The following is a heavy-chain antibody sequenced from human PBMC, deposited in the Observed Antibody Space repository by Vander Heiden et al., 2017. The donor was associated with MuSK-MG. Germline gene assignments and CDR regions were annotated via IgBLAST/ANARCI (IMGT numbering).Heavy chain of an antibody. V-gene: IGHV3-30*03. CDR1: GFTFSSYG. J-gene: IGHJ3*02. CDR3: AAGVGMGAPTGDVGAFDI. D-gene: IGHD1-26*01. Sequence: QVQLVESGGGVVQPGRSLRLSCAASGFTFSSYGVHWVRQAPGKGLEWVAVISYDGSNKYYADSVKGRFTISRDNSKNTLYLQMNSLRAEDTAVYYCAAGVGMGAPTGDVGAFDIWGQGTMVTVSS. CDR2: ISYDGSNK.